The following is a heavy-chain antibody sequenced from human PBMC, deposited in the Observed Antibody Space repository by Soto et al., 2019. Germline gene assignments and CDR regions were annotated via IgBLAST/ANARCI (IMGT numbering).Heavy chain of an antibody. D-gene: IGHD2-21*02. CDR2: INPSGGST. CDR1: GYTFTSYY. CDR3: ARYCSGDCFSDYYGMDV. V-gene: IGHV1-46*01. J-gene: IGHJ6*02. Sequence: ASVKVSCKASGYTFTSYYMHWVRQAPGQGLEWMGIINPSGGSTSYAQKFQGRVTVTRDTSTSTVYMELSSLRSEDTAVYYCARYCSGDCFSDYYGMDVWGQGTTVTVSS.